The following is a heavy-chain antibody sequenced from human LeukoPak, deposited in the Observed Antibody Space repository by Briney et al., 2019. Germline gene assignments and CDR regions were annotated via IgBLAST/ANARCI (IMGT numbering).Heavy chain of an antibody. CDR2: ISGSGGST. Sequence: GGSLRLSCAASGFTFNNCAMSWVRQAPGKGLEWVSAISGSGGSTYYADSVKGRFTISRDNSKNTLYLQMNSLRAEDTAVYYCAKDGNRRWGDWGQGTLVTVSS. J-gene: IGHJ4*02. D-gene: IGHD3-10*01. CDR3: AKDGNRRWGD. CDR1: GFTFNNCA. V-gene: IGHV3-23*01.